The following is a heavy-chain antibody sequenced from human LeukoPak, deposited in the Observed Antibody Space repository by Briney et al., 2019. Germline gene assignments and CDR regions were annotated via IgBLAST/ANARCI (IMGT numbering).Heavy chain of an antibody. CDR2: INHSGST. CDR3: ARSGGTSARVNAFDI. V-gene: IGHV4-34*01. D-gene: IGHD2-15*01. J-gene: IGHJ3*02. Sequence: PSETLSLTCAVSGGSFSGYYWSWIRQPPGKGLEWIGEINHSGSTNYNPSLKSRVTISVDTSKNQFSLKLSSVTAADTAVYYCARSGGTSARVNAFDIWGQGTMVTVSS. CDR1: GGSFSGYY.